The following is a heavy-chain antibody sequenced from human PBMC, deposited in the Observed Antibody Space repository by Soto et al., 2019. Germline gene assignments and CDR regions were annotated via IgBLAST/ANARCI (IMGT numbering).Heavy chain of an antibody. V-gene: IGHV1-18*04. CDR2: ISAYNGNT. Sequence: QVPLVQSGAEVKKPGASVKVSCKASGYTFTSYGISWVRQAPGPWLEWMGWISAYNGNTNYAQKLRGRVTMTTDTSTSTAYMELRSQSSDDTSAYYWARNVMGSHDYWVQGTLVTFSS. J-gene: IGHJ4*02. CDR3: ARNVMGSHDY. CDR1: GYTFTSYG. D-gene: IGHD3-16*01.